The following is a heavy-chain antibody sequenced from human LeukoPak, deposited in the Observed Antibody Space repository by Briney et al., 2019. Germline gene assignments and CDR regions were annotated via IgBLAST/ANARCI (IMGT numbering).Heavy chain of an antibody. CDR1: GGSISTYY. J-gene: IGHJ4*02. V-gene: IGHV4-59*01. Sequence: PSETLPLTCTVSGGSISTYYWSWIRQPPGKGLEWIGYIYYSGSTSYNPSLKSRVTISVDTSKNQFSLKLSSVTAADTAVYYCAGERWPYYFDYWGQGTLVTVSS. CDR2: IYYSGST. D-gene: IGHD6-19*01. CDR3: AGERWPYYFDY.